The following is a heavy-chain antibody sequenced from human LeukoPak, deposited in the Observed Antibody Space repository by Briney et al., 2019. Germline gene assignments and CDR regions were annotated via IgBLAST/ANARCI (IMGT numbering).Heavy chain of an antibody. CDR2: INPSGGST. CDR3: ARDREDTAMASNWFDP. Sequence: ASVKVSCKASGYTFTSYYMHWVRQAPGQGLEWMGIINPSGGSTSYAQKFQGRVTMTRDTSTSTVYMELSSLRSEDTAAYYCARDREDTAMASNWFDPWGQGTLVTVSS. V-gene: IGHV1-46*01. J-gene: IGHJ5*02. D-gene: IGHD5-18*01. CDR1: GYTFTSYY.